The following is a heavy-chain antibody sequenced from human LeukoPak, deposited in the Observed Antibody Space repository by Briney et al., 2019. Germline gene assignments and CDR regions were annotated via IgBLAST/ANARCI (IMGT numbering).Heavy chain of an antibody. CDR3: ARAPRRVRGVIIGWFDP. CDR1: GGSFSGYY. Sequence: ASETLSLTCAVYGGSFSGYYWSWIRQPPGKGLEWIGEINHSGSTNYNPSLKSRVTISVDTSKNQFSLKLSSVTAADTAVYYCARAPRRVRGVIIGWFDPWGQGTLVTVSS. V-gene: IGHV4-34*01. CDR2: INHSGST. D-gene: IGHD3-10*01. J-gene: IGHJ5*02.